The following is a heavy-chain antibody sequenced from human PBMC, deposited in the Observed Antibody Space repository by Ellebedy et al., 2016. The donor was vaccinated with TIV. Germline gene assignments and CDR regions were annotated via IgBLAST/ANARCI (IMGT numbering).Heavy chain of an antibody. D-gene: IGHD4-17*01. CDR3: ARDTVTNEFDY. CDR1: GYNFTSYA. CDR2: INAGNGNT. J-gene: IGHJ4*02. V-gene: IGHV1-3*01. Sequence: ASVKVSXXASGYNFTSYAMHWVRQAPGQRLEWMGWINAGNGNTKYSQKFQGRVTITRDTSASTAYMELSSLRSEDTAVYYCARDTVTNEFDYWGQGTLVTVSS.